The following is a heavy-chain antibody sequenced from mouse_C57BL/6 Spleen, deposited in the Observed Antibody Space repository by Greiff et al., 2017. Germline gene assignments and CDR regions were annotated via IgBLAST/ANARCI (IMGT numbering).Heavy chain of an antibody. V-gene: IGHV3-6*01. CDR3: ARGEGTAYFGV. J-gene: IGHJ1*03. CDR2: ISYDGSN. D-gene: IGHD2-14*01. Sequence: EVQLQQSGPGLVKPSQSLSLTCSVTGYSITSGYYWNWIRQFPGNKLEWMGYISYDGSNNYNPSLKNRISITRDTSKNQFFLKLNSVTTEDTATYYCARGEGTAYFGVWGTGTTVTVSS. CDR1: GYSITSGYY.